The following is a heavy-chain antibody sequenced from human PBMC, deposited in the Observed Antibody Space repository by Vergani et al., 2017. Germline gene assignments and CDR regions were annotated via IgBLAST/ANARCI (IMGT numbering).Heavy chain of an antibody. CDR2: ISGSGGST. J-gene: IGHJ4*02. CDR3: AKDRGSVVLFGGANDY. CDR1: GFTFSSYA. Sequence: VQLVESGGGVVQPGRSLRLSCAASGFTFSSYAMSWVRQAPGKGLEWVSAISGSGGSTYYADSVKGRFTISRDNSKHTLYLQMNSLRAEDTAVYYCAKDRGSVVLFGGANDYWGQGTLVTVSS. D-gene: IGHD3-10*02. V-gene: IGHV3-23*04.